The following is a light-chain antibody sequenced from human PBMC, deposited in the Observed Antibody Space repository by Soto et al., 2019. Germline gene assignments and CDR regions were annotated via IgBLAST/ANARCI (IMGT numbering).Light chain of an antibody. CDR3: HQHSNWWT. J-gene: IGKJ1*01. CDR1: RSVSSN. Sequence: EVVMTQSPATLSVSPGERATLSCRASRSVSSNLAWYQQKPGQAPRLLIYAASTIAAGIPARFSGSGSGTDFPLTITSLQSEDFAVYYCHQHSNWWTFGQGTKVDIK. CDR2: AAS. V-gene: IGKV3-15*01.